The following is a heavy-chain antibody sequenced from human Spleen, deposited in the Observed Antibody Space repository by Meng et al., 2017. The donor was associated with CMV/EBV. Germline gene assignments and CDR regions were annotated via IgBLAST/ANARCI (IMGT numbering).Heavy chain of an antibody. V-gene: IGHV4-59*12. Sequence: SETLSLTCTVSGGSISSYYWSWIRQPPGKGLEWIGYIYYSGSTYYNPSLKSRVTISVDTSKNQFSLKLSSVTAADTAVYYCARVGYSSSRPFDYWGQGTLVTVSS. CDR1: GGSISSYY. D-gene: IGHD6-13*01. CDR2: IYYSGST. J-gene: IGHJ4*02. CDR3: ARVGYSSSRPFDY.